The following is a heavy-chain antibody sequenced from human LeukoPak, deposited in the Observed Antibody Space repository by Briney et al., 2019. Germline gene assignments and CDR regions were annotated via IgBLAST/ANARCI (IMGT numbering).Heavy chain of an antibody. Sequence: GGSLRLSCAASGFSFRNYWMHWVRQPPGKGLVWVSRIKNDGTTTKYADSVKGRFTISRDNAKNTLYLQMNSLRAEDTAVYYRARDYYDSSGSVKYWGQGTLVTVSS. D-gene: IGHD3-22*01. CDR3: ARDYYDSSGSVKY. CDR2: IKNDGTTT. V-gene: IGHV3-74*01. CDR1: GFSFRNYW. J-gene: IGHJ4*02.